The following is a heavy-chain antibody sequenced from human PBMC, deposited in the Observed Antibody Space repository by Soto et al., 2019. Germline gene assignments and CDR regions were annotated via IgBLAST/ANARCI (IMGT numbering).Heavy chain of an antibody. J-gene: IGHJ4*02. CDR3: VKGVSSARTIGVVDY. CDR2: ISDHGLNT. Sequence: EVQLVESGGGLVQPGGSLKLSCSASGFTFSAFAMHWVRQAPGQRLEYISGISDHGLNTYHAASVQGRFTISRDNSKNTLYLQMSSLRPEDTAMYFCVKGVSSARTIGVVDYWGQGSLVTVSS. CDR1: GFTFSAFA. V-gene: IGHV3-64D*08. D-gene: IGHD6-19*01.